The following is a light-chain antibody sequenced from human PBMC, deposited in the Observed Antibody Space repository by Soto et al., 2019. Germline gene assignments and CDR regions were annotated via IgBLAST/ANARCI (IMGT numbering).Light chain of an antibody. CDR2: DAS. Sequence: ILLTQSPAPLSLSPGERATLSCRASQSVSSYLAWYQQKPGQAPRLLIYDASNRATGIPARFSGSGSGTDFTLTISSLEPEDFAVYYCQQRSNWPLITFGQGTRLEIK. CDR3: QQRSNWPLIT. CDR1: QSVSSY. V-gene: IGKV3-11*01. J-gene: IGKJ5*01.